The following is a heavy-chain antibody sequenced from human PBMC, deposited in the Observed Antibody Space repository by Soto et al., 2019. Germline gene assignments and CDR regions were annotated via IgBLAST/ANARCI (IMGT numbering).Heavy chain of an antibody. CDR2: VYYTGTT. J-gene: IGHJ4*02. V-gene: IGHV4-61*08. D-gene: IGHD6-13*01. CDR3: ARDLAAVPRAFDY. CDR1: GAALSSGGYF. Sequence: PSETLSLTCTVSGAALSSGGYFYIWVRQPPGKGLEWIGSVYYTGTTDYNPSLKSRVTISVDTSKTQFSPNLRSVTAADTAVYYCARDLAAVPRAFDYWGRGTLVTVSS.